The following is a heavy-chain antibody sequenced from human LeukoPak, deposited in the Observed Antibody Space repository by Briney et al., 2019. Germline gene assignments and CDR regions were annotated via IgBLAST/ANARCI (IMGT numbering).Heavy chain of an antibody. V-gene: IGHV4-39*01. CDR3: ARVMGYYPPPYYFDY. Sequence: SETLSLTCTVSGGSISSSSYYWGWIRQPPGKGLEWIGSIYYSGSTYYNPSLKSRATISVDTSKNQFSLKLSSVTAADTAVYYCARVMGYYPPPYYFDYWGQGTLVTVSS. D-gene: IGHD2-21*01. CDR2: IYYSGST. CDR1: GGSISSSSYY. J-gene: IGHJ4*02.